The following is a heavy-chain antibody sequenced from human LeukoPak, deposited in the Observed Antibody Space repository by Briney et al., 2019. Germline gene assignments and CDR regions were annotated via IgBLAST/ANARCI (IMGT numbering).Heavy chain of an antibody. CDR2: IYYSGST. CDR3: ARDETAIRELGAFDI. V-gene: IGHV4-39*07. CDR1: GASISSSDGYF. J-gene: IGHJ3*02. D-gene: IGHD2-21*02. Sequence: SETLSLTCTVSGASISSSDGYFWAWIRQPPGKGLEWIGSIYYSGSTYYNPSLKSRVTISVDTSKNQFSLKLSSVTAADTAVYYCARDETAIRELGAFDIWGQGTMVTVSS.